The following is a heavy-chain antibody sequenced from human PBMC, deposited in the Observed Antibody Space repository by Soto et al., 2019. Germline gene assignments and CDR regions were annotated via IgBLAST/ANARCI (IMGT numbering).Heavy chain of an antibody. Sequence: SQTLSLTCAISGDSVSSNTAAWNWIRSSPSRGLEWLGRTYYRSNWRHDYAVSVKSRITVNPDTSKNHFSLQLNSVTPDDTAVYYCARGLKGYSSSWYVDWGQGTQVTVSS. CDR1: GDSVSSNTAA. J-gene: IGHJ4*02. CDR2: TYYRSNWRH. V-gene: IGHV6-1*01. D-gene: IGHD6-13*01. CDR3: ARGLKGYSSSWYVD.